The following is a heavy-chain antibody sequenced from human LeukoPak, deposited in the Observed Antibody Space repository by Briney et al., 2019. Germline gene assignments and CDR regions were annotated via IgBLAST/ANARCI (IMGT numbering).Heavy chain of an antibody. D-gene: IGHD6-13*01. J-gene: IGHJ3*02. Sequence: GGSLRLSCAASGFTFSSYSMNWVRQAPGKGLEWVSSISSSSYIYYSDSVKGRFTISRDNSKNTLYLQMNSMRTEDKAVDYCGTGAGTAVFDIWGQGTMVSV. CDR2: ISSSSYI. CDR3: GTGAGTAVFDI. V-gene: IGHV3-21*06. CDR1: GFTFSSYS.